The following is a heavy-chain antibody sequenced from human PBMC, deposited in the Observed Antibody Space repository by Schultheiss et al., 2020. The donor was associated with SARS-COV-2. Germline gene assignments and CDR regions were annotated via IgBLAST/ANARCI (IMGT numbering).Heavy chain of an antibody. V-gene: IGHV1-2*04. CDR2: INPNSGGT. CDR3: ARGAGQRLACDY. CDR1: GFTFTSSA. Sequence: ASVKVSCKASGFTFTSSAVHWVRQAPGQGLEWMGWINPNSGGTNYAQKFQGWVTMTRDTSISTAYMELSRLRSDDTAVYYCARGAGQRLACDYWGQGTLVTVSS. J-gene: IGHJ4*02. D-gene: IGHD6-19*01.